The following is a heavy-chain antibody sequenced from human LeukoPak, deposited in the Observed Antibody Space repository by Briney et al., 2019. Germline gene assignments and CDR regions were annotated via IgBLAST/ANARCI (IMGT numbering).Heavy chain of an antibody. CDR1: GFTFSSYG. J-gene: IGHJ3*02. CDR2: IRYDRSNK. V-gene: IGHV3-30*02. Sequence: GGSLRLSCAASGFTFSSYGMHWVRQAPGKGLEWVAFIRYDRSNKYYADSVKGRFTVSRDNSKNTLYLQMNSLRAEDTAVYYCAKSRSGYYQLAFDIWGQGTMVTVSS. CDR3: AKSRSGYYQLAFDI. D-gene: IGHD3-22*01.